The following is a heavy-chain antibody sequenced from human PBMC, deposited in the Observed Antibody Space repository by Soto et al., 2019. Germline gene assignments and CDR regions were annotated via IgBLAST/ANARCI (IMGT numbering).Heavy chain of an antibody. CDR1: GDSVSSNSAA. J-gene: IGHJ6*03. D-gene: IGHD6-13*01. CDR2: TYYRSKWYN. Sequence: SQTLSLTCAISGDSVSSNSAAWNWIRQSPSRGLEWLGRTYYRSKWYNDYAVSVKSRITINPDTSKNQFSLQLNSVTPEDTAVYYCASSGYDYSSSWYYYYYMDVWGKGTTVTVSS. V-gene: IGHV6-1*01. CDR3: ASSGYDYSSSWYYYYYMDV.